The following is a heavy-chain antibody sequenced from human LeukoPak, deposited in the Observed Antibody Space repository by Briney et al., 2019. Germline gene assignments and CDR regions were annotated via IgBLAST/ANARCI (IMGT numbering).Heavy chain of an antibody. CDR2: ISPSGDT. V-gene: IGHV4-38-2*02. J-gene: IGHJ4*02. CDR3: ARAPGSGWSN. CDR1: GYSISSGYC. D-gene: IGHD6-19*01. Sequence: SETLSLTCTVSGYSISSGYCWGWIRQPPGEGLEWIGAISPSGDTYYKPSLKSRVTISLDTSKNHFSLKLTSATAADTAVYYCARAPGSGWSNWDQGTLVTVSS.